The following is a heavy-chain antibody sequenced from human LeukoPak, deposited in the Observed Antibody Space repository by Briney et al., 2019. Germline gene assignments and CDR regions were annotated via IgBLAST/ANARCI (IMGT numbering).Heavy chain of an antibody. CDR2: IYYSGST. D-gene: IGHD2-2*02. CDR3: ARDPLVPAAIWGVVGYYMDV. CDR1: GGSISSSSYY. Sequence: PSETLSLTCTVSGGSISSSSYYWGWIRQPPGKGLEWIGYIYYSGSTYYNPSLKSRVTISVDTSKNQFSLKLSSVTAADTAVYYCARDPLVPAAIWGVVGYYMDVWGKGTTVTVSS. V-gene: IGHV4-30-4*08. J-gene: IGHJ6*03.